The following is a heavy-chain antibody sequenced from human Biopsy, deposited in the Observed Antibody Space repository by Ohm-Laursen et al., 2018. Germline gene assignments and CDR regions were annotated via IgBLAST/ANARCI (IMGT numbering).Heavy chain of an antibody. CDR2: ISPYNDKT. Sequence: GASVKVSCKVSGYTFTSYDISWVRQAPGQGLEWMGWISPYNDKTTYPPKLQDRVTMTADTPTNTAHMELRSLRSDDTAVYYCARVFCTSTTCYGLLDNWGQGTVVTVSS. J-gene: IGHJ4*02. V-gene: IGHV1-18*01. CDR3: ARVFCTSTTCYGLLDN. CDR1: GYTFTSYD. D-gene: IGHD2/OR15-2a*01.